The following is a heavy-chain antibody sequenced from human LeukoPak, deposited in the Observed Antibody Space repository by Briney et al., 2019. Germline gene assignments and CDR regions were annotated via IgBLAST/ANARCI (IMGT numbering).Heavy chain of an antibody. J-gene: IGHJ4*02. CDR1: GGSFSGYY. CDR3: ARGLGYCSGDSCYPHFFGY. D-gene: IGHD2-15*01. V-gene: IGHV4-34*01. Sequence: PSETLSLTCAVYGGSFSGYYWSWIRQPPGKGLEWIGEINHSGSTNYNPSLKSRVTISVDTSKNQFSLKLSSVTAADTAVYYCARGLGYCSGDSCYPHFFGYWGQGTLVTVSS. CDR2: INHSGST.